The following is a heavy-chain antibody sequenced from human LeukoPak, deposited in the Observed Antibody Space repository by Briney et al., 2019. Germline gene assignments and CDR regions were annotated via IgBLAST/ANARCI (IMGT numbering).Heavy chain of an antibody. J-gene: IGHJ4*02. Sequence: GGSLRLSCAASGFTFSTYSMNWVRQAPGKGLEWVSSISSSSSYIYYADSVKGRFTISRDNAMNSLYLQMNSLRAEDTAVYYCARPLGDILTGPGYWGQGTLVTVSS. CDR1: GFTFSTYS. CDR3: ARPLGDILTGPGY. CDR2: ISSSSSYI. D-gene: IGHD3-9*01. V-gene: IGHV3-21*01.